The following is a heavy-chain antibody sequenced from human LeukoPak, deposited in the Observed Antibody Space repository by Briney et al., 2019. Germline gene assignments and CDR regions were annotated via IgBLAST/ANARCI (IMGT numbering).Heavy chain of an antibody. V-gene: IGHV3-74*01. CDR3: ARSPGSSGY. CDR1: GFTFSRYS. CDR2: INSDGSST. J-gene: IGHJ4*02. Sequence: GGSLRLSCAASGFTFSRYSVNWVRQAPGKGLVWVSRINSDGSSTSYADSVKGRFTISRDNAKNTLYLQMNSLRAEDTAVYYCARSPGSSGYWGQGTLVTVSS. D-gene: IGHD3-10*01.